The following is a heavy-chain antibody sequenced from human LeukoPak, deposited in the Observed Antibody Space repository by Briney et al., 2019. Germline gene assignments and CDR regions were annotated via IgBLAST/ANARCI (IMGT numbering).Heavy chain of an antibody. V-gene: IGHV4-39*01. CDR2: ISYSGTT. CDR3: AANSADYNTLGSSYKV. Sequence: SETLSLTCTVSSASITSSPYFWGWIRQSPGKGLEWIGSISYSGTTYYNPSLKSRVTISVDASKNQFSLKLNSVTAADTAVFYCAANSADYNTLGSSYKVWGQGTLVTVSS. D-gene: IGHD3-10*01. J-gene: IGHJ4*02. CDR1: SASITSSPYF.